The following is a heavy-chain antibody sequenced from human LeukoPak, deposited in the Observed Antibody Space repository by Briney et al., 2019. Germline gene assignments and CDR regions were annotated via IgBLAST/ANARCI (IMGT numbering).Heavy chain of an antibody. J-gene: IGHJ3*02. CDR3: ARVLIVGATIPDAFDI. V-gene: IGHV4-31*03. CDR2: IYYSGST. D-gene: IGHD1-26*01. Sequence: TLSLTCTVSGGSISSGGYYWSWIRQQPGKGLEWIGYIYYSGSTYYNPSLKSRVTISVDTSKNQFSLKLSSVTAADTAVYYCARVLIVGATIPDAFDIWGQGTMVTVSS. CDR1: GGSISSGGYY.